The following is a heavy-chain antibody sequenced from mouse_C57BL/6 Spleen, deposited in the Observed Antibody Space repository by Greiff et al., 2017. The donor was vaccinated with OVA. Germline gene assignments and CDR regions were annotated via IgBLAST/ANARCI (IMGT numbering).Heavy chain of an antibody. J-gene: IGHJ1*03. D-gene: IGHD1-1*01. V-gene: IGHV14-4*01. Sequence: EVQLQQSGAELVRPGASVKLSCTASGFNIKDDYMHWVKQRPEQGLEWIGWIDPENGDTEYASKFQGKATITADTSSNTAYLQLSSLTSEDTAVYYCTTVPFTTVVTGGYFDVWGTGTTVTVSS. CDR2: IDPENGDT. CDR1: GFNIKDDY. CDR3: TTVPFTTVVTGGYFDV.